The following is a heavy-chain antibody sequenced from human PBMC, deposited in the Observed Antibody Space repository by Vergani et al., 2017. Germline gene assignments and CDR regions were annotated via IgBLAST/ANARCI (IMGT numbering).Heavy chain of an antibody. Sequence: EVQLVESGGGLVQPGRSLRLSCTASGFTFGDYAMSWFRQAPGKGLEWVGFIRSKAYGGTTEYAASVKGRFTISRDDSKSIAYLQMNSLKSEDTAVYYCTRGGVVVVPAASFHGMDVGGQGTMVTVSS. V-gene: IGHV3-49*03. CDR3: TRGGVVVVPAASFHGMDV. CDR1: GFTFGDYA. CDR2: IRSKAYGGTT. D-gene: IGHD2-2*01. J-gene: IGHJ6*02.